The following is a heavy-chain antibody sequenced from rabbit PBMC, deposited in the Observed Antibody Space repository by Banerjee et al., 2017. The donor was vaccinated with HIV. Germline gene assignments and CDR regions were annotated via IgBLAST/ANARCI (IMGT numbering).Heavy chain of an antibody. V-gene: IGHV1S7*01. CDR3: VRDQAYMLDL. Sequence: QLEESGGGLVKPEGSLTLTCKASGFPFSNKVVMCWVRQAPGKGLEWIGYIDPVFGSTSYASWVNGRFTISSDNAQNIVYLQLNSLTAADTATYFCVRDQAYMLDLWGPGTLVTVS. CDR2: IDPVFGST. D-gene: IGHD1-1*01. CDR1: GFPFSNKV. J-gene: IGHJ4*01.